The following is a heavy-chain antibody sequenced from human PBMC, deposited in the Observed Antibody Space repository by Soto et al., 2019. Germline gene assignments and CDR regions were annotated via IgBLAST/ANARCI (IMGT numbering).Heavy chain of an antibody. V-gene: IGHV2-5*01. Sequence: QITLKESGPTLVKPTQTLTLTCTFSGFSLSTSGVGVGWIRQPPGKALEWLALIYSNVDKRYSPSLKSRLTNTKDTSKTPVVLTMTNMDPVDTVTYYCAHERRLWLDYWGQGTLVTVSS. CDR3: AHERRLWLDY. J-gene: IGHJ4*02. D-gene: IGHD1-1*01. CDR1: GFSLSTSGVG. CDR2: IYSNVDK.